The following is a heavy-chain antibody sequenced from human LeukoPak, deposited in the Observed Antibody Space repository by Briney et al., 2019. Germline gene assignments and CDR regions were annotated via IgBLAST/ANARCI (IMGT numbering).Heavy chain of an antibody. CDR1: GGTFSSYA. J-gene: IGHJ1*01. V-gene: IGHV1-69*05. CDR3: ARDVGIAAAGTFQH. D-gene: IGHD6-13*01. CDR2: IIPIFGTA. Sequence: SVRVSCTASGGTFSSYAISWVRQAPGQGLEWMGGIIPIFGTANYAQKFQGRVTITTDESTSTAYMELSNLRSEDTAVYYCARDVGIAAAGTFQHWGQGTLVTVSS.